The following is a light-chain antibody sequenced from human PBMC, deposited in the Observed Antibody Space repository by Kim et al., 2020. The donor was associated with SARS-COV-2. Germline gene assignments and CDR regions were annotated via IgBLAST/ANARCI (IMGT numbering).Light chain of an antibody. CDR3: QQYNNWPQT. CDR2: GAS. V-gene: IGKV3-15*01. CDR1: QSISSD. J-gene: IGKJ1*01. Sequence: VSPGERATLSCRAGQSISSDLAWYQQKPGQAPRLLIYGASTRATGIPARFSGRGSGTEFTLTISSLRSEDFAVYYCQQYNNWPQTFGQGTKVDIK.